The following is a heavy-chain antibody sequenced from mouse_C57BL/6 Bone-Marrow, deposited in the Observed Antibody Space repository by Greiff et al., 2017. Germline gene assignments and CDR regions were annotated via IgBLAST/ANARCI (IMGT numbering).Heavy chain of an antibody. Sequence: EVQLVESGGGLVKPGGSLKLSCAASGFTFSSYAMSWVRQTPEKRLEWVATISDGGSYTYYPDNVKGRFTISRDNAKNNLYLQMSHLKSEDTAMYYCARAFTRGYYFDYWGQGTTLAVSS. CDR2: ISDGGSYT. J-gene: IGHJ2*01. CDR3: ARAFTRGYYFDY. CDR1: GFTFSSYA. V-gene: IGHV5-4*01. D-gene: IGHD1-1*01.